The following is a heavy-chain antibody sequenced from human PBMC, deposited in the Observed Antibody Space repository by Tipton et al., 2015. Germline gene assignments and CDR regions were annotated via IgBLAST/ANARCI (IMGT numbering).Heavy chain of an antibody. V-gene: IGHV4-39*01. D-gene: IGHD5-12*01. J-gene: IGHJ5*02. CDR1: SGSISSSGYY. CDR2: TYFSGTT. CDR3: ATGQVAGWFDP. Sequence: TLSLTCTVSSGSISSSGYYWGWIRQPPGKGLEWIGNTYFSGTTYYNPSLRGRVTISVDMSKNQFSLNLTSVTAADTAVYYCATGQVAGWFDPWGQGTLVTVSS.